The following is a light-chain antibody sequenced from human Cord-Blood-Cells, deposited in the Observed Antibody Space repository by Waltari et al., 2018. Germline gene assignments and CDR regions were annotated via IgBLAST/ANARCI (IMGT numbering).Light chain of an antibody. J-gene: IGKJ1*01. CDR1: QSISSW. Sequence: DIQMTQSPSTLSASVGDRVTITCRASQSISSWLAWYQQKPGKAPKLLIYKASSLESGVPSRFGGSGSGTEFTLTISSLQPDDFATYYCQQYNSYWGTFGQGTKVEIK. V-gene: IGKV1-5*03. CDR3: QQYNSYWGT. CDR2: KAS.